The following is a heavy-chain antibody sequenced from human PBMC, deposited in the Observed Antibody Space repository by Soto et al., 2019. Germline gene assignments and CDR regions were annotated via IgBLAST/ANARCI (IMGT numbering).Heavy chain of an antibody. D-gene: IGHD2-2*02. V-gene: IGHV4-61*01. CDR2: INYSGFT. CDR1: GGSVISDSYW. CDR3: AAIPRGGRFWGWFGP. J-gene: IGHJ5*02. Sequence: QVQLQESGPGAVKPSETLSLTCTVSGGSVISDSYWWTWIRQSPGKGLEWVGYINYSGFTKYNPSLESRVTVSVDTSKSQVSLNLNSVTAADTAMYYCAAIPRGGRFWGWFGPWGQGTLVTVSS.